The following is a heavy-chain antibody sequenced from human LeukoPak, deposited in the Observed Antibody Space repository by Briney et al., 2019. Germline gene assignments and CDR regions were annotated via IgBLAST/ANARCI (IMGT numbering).Heavy chain of an antibody. CDR2: INHSGST. V-gene: IGHV4-34*01. J-gene: IGHJ6*02. CDR1: GGSFSGYY. CDR3: ARDLGPGRFVVGMDV. D-gene: IGHD2-2*01. Sequence: SETLSLTCAVYGGSFSGYYWSWIRQPPGKGLEWIGEINHSGSTNYNPSLKSRVTISVDTSKNQFSLKLSSVTAADTAVYYCARDLGPGRFVVGMDVWGQGTTVTVSS.